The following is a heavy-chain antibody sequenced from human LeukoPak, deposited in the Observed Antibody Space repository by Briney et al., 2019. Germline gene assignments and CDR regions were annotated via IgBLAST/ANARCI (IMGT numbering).Heavy chain of an antibody. CDR3: AQELSSPIWFDP. J-gene: IGHJ5*02. D-gene: IGHD3-16*02. V-gene: IGHV1-69*05. CDR2: IIPIFGTA. Sequence: GASVKVSCKASGGTFSSYAISWVRQAPGQGLEWMGGIIPIFGTANYAQKFQGRVTITTDESTSTAYMELSSLRSEDTAVYYCAQELSSPIWFDPWGQGTLVTVSS. CDR1: GGTFSSYA.